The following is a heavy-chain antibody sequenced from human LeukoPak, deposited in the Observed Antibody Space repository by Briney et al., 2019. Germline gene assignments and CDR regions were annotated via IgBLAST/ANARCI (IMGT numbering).Heavy chain of an antibody. CDR2: INPNSGGT. J-gene: IGHJ6*02. D-gene: IGHD3-10*01. CDR3: ARIYYYGSGSHKSYYYYGMDV. CDR1: GYTFTGYY. Sequence: ASVTVSCKASGYTFTGYYMHWVRQAPGQGLEGMGWINPNSGGTNYAQKFQGRVTMTRDTSISTAYMELSRLRSDDTAVYYCARIYYYGSGSHKSYYYYGMDVWGQGTTVSVSS. V-gene: IGHV1-2*02.